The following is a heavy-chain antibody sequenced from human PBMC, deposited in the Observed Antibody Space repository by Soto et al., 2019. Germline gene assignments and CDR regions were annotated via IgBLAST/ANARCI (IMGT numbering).Heavy chain of an antibody. J-gene: IGHJ3*02. V-gene: IGHV4-31*02. D-gene: IGHD1-1*01. CDR3: AQALVFTGGDGFDI. Sequence: QVRLQEWGPGLVKPSQTLSLKCSVSGGSITTGGRYWSWIRQLPGKGLEWIGDIYYSGNTYYNASLKSRVPILVEAAKNQFALKLSFVTAADTAVYYCAQALVFTGGDGFDIWGQGRLVTVSS. CDR1: GGSITTGGRY. CDR2: IYYSGNT.